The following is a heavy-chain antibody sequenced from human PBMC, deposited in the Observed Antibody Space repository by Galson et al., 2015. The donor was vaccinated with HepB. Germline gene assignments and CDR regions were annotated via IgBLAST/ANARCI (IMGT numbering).Heavy chain of an antibody. CDR2: ISVYSGNT. J-gene: IGHJ4*02. CDR1: GYTFTSYA. D-gene: IGHD3-9*01. Sequence: SVKVSCKVSGYTFTSYAIGWVRQAPGQGLGWMGWISVYSGNTDYAQKLRDRVTMTADTFTGTAYMELRSLRSDDTAVYYCARGGDYDLLTGYLYFDFWGQGSLVTVSS. V-gene: IGHV1-18*04. CDR3: ARGGDYDLLTGYLYFDF.